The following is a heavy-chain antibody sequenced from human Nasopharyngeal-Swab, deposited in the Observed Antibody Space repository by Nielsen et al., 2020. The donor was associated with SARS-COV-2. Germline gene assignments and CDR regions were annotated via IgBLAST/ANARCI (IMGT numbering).Heavy chain of an antibody. CDR1: GGSFSGYY. Sequence: SETLSLTCAVSGGSFSGYYWGWIRRPPGKGLEWIGEINRSGNTNYNPSLKSRVTISLDTSKNQFSLNLRSVTAADTAVYYCARDSLVAEWLGYYFYGMDVWGQGTTVIVSS. D-gene: IGHD3-3*01. CDR3: ARDSLVAEWLGYYFYGMDV. CDR2: INRSGNT. J-gene: IGHJ6*02. V-gene: IGHV4-34*01.